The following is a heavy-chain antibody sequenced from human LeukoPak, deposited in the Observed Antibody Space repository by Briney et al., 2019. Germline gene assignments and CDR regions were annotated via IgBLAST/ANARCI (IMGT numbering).Heavy chain of an antibody. V-gene: IGHV3-74*01. CDR1: GFTFSSSW. CDR2: IKTDGSTT. Sequence: PGGSLRLSCAVSGFTFSSSWMHWVRQAPGKGLVWVSHIKTDGSTTAYADSVKGRFTISRDNAKNTLYLQMNSLRAEDTGVYYCARGNQQLPRSTPDYWGQRTLVTVSS. J-gene: IGHJ4*02. CDR3: ARGNQQLPRSTPDY. D-gene: IGHD2-2*01.